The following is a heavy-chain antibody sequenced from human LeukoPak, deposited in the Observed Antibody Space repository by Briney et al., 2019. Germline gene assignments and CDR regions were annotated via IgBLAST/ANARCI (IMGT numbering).Heavy chain of an antibody. CDR2: MNPNSGNT. CDR3: ARHYYDSSGYYFSDP. V-gene: IGHV1-8*01. D-gene: IGHD3-22*01. Sequence: GASVKVSCKASGYTFTSYDINWVRQATGQGLEWMGWMNPNSGNTGYAQKFQGRVTMTRNTSISTAYMELSSLRSEDTAVYYCARHYYDSSGYYFSDPWGQGTLVTVSS. CDR1: GYTFTSYD. J-gene: IGHJ5*02.